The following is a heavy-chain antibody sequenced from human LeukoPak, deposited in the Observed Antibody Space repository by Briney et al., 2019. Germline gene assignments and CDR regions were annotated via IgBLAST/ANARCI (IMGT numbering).Heavy chain of an antibody. CDR1: GYTFTSYG. CDR2: ISAYNGNT. CDR3: ARDFPGIQLSGRPDY. Sequence: GASVKVSCKASGYTFTSYGISWVRQAPGQGLEWMGWISAYNGNTNYAQKLQGRVTMTTDTSTSTAYMELRSLRSDDTAVYYCARDFPGIQLSGRPDYWGQGTLVTVSS. V-gene: IGHV1-18*01. D-gene: IGHD5-18*01. J-gene: IGHJ4*02.